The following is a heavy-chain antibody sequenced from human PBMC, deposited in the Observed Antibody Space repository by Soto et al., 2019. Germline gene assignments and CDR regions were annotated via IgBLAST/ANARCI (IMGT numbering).Heavy chain of an antibody. Sequence: RQAPGKGLEWVSYISSSSSYTNYADSVKGRFTISRDNAKNSLYLQMNSLRAEDTAVYYCARDKKGATMVYYYYGMDVWGQGTTVTVSS. CDR3: ARDKKGATMVYYYYGMDV. V-gene: IGHV3-11*06. D-gene: IGHD1-26*01. CDR2: ISSSSSYT. J-gene: IGHJ6*02.